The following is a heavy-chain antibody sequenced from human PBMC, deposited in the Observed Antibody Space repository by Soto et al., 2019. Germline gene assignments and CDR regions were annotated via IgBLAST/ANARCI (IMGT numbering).Heavy chain of an antibody. Sequence: SETLSLTCTVSGGSISSSSYYWGWIRQPPGKGLEWIGSIYYSGSTYYNPSLKSRVTISVDTSKNQFSLKLSSVTAADTAVYYCARHGNTMVRRVIITFNYYFDYWGQGTRVSVSA. CDR3: ARHGNTMVRRVIITFNYYFDY. CDR2: IYYSGST. V-gene: IGHV4-39*01. J-gene: IGHJ4*02. CDR1: GGSISSSSYY. D-gene: IGHD3-10*01.